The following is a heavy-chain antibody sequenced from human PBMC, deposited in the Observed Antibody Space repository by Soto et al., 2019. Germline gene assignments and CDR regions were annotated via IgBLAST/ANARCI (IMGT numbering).Heavy chain of an antibody. D-gene: IGHD1-26*01. CDR1: GFTFSYYW. Sequence: EVQLVESGGGLFQPGGSLRLSCAASGFTFSYYWMHWVRQAPGKGLVWVSRIHSDGSSTTYADFVKGRFIISRDNARNTVDLQMNSVRVEDTAVYYCARGDRGAFDLWGQGTVVTVSS. V-gene: IGHV3-74*01. CDR2: IHSDGSST. CDR3: ARGDRGAFDL. J-gene: IGHJ3*01.